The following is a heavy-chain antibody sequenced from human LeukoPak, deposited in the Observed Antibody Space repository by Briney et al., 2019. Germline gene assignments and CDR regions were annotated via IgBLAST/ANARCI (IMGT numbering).Heavy chain of an antibody. CDR2: IYYSGST. CDR3: ARDPSMADYYYYGMDV. Sequence: SETLSLTCTVSGGSTSSYYWSWIRQPPGKGLEWIGYIYYSGSTNYNPSLKSRVTISVDTSKNQFSLKLSSVTAADTAVYYCARDPSMADYYYYGMDVWGQGTTVTVSS. J-gene: IGHJ6*02. CDR1: GGSTSSYY. V-gene: IGHV4-59*12. D-gene: IGHD2/OR15-2a*01.